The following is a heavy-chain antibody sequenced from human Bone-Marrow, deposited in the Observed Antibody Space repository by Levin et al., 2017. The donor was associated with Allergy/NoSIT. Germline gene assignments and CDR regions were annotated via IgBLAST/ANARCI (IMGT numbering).Heavy chain of an antibody. J-gene: IGHJ6*02. V-gene: IGHV3-9*01. D-gene: IGHD2-2*01. Sequence: PGGSLRLSCAASGFTFDDYAMHWVRQAPGKGLEWVSGISWNSGSIGYADSVKGRFTISRDNAKNSLYLQMNSLRAEDTALYYCAKGGVPAATYYYYGMDVWGQGTTVTVSS. CDR3: AKGGVPAATYYYYGMDV. CDR2: ISWNSGSI. CDR1: GFTFDDYA.